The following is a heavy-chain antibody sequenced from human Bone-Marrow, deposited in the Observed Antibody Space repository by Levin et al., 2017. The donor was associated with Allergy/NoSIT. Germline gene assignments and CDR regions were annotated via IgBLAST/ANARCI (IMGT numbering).Heavy chain of an antibody. CDR3: ERLFGESLYGRPHHAFDI. D-gene: IGHD3-10*02. CDR2: ISYTGAI. CDR1: GVSINTYD. Sequence: SETLSLTCNVSGVSINTYDWSWIRQPPGKGLEWVGSISYTGAISYSPSLMSRVTFSVDTSKKQFSLRLRSVTAADTAVYFCERLFGESLYGRPHHAFDIWGQGTVVTVSA. J-gene: IGHJ3*02. V-gene: IGHV4-59*01.